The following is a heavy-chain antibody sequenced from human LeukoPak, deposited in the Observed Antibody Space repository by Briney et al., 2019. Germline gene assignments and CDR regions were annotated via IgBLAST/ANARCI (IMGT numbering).Heavy chain of an antibody. CDR3: ARRYHDILTGYPKEDY. CDR1: GYTFTSYG. CDR2: ISAYNGNT. Sequence: ASVKVSCKASGYTFTSYGISWVRQAPGQGLERMGWISAYNGNTNYAQKLQGRVTMTTDTSTSTAYMELRSLRSDDTAVYYCARRYHDILTGYPKEDYWGQGTLVTVSS. J-gene: IGHJ4*02. V-gene: IGHV1-18*01. D-gene: IGHD3-9*01.